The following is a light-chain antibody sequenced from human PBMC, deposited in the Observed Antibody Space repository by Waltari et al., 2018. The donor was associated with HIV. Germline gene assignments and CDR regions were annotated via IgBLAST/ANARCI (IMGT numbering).Light chain of an antibody. Sequence: DIVMTQSPDSLAVSLREKAPINCKSSQRVFYSSNNKNYLAWYQQKPRQPPKLLIYWASTRESGVPDRFSGSGSGTDFTLTISSLQAEDVAVYFCQQYSSVPPTFGQGTKVEIK. CDR3: QQYSSVPPT. CDR2: WAS. V-gene: IGKV4-1*01. J-gene: IGKJ1*01. CDR1: QRVFYSSNNKNY.